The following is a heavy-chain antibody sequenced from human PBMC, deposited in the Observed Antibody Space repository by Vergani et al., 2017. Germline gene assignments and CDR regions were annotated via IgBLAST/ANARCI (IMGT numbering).Heavy chain of an antibody. D-gene: IGHD1-1*01. J-gene: IGHJ6*04. CDR2: IGVDGDR. Sequence: ELVESGGGLVQPGGSLRLSCTVSGFTFSSNDFHWVRQTAGKGLEWVSSIGVDGDRYYSDSLKSRFNISRDNGQSYLYLDMDNLRVEDTAVYFCAKEFCGTGNCYGWNHLEVWGEGTSVTVSS. V-gene: IGHV3-13*01. CDR1: GFTFSSND. CDR3: AKEFCGTGNCYGWNHLEV.